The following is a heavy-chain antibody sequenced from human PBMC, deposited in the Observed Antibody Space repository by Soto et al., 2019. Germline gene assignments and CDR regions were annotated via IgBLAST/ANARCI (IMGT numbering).Heavy chain of an antibody. CDR1: GGTFSSFA. D-gene: IGHD1-26*01. V-gene: IGHV1-69*13. Sequence: SVKVSCKASGGTFSSFAISWVRQAPGQGLEWMGGIIPIFGTANYAQKFQGRVTITADESTSTAYMELSSLRSEDTAVYYCAAREWELKDYYYGMDVWGQGTTVTVSS. CDR3: AAREWELKDYYYGMDV. J-gene: IGHJ6*02. CDR2: IIPIFGTA.